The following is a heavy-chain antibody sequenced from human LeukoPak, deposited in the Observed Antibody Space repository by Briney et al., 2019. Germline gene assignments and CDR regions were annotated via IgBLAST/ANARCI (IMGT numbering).Heavy chain of an antibody. Sequence: GGSLRLSCAASGFTFTTSWMSSVRQTPGKGLEWVANIKPDGGEKHYVDSVKGRFTISRDNARNSLYLQMSSLGADDTALYYCARGVWSSVNAFDIWGQGTMVTVFS. CDR1: GFTFTTSW. CDR2: IKPDGGEK. D-gene: IGHD2-21*01. V-gene: IGHV3-7*01. J-gene: IGHJ3*02. CDR3: ARGVWSSVNAFDI.